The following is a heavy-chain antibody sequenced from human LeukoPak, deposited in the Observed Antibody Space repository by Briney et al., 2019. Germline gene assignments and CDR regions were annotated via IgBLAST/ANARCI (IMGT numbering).Heavy chain of an antibody. J-gene: IGHJ6*02. Sequence: GRSLRLSCAASGFTFSSYAMHWVRQAPGKGLEWVAVISYDGSNKYYADSVKGRFTISRDNSKNTLYLQMNSLRAGDTAVYYCARDTLKAPRRGYYYGMDVWGQGTTVTVSS. CDR1: GFTFSSYA. CDR2: ISYDGSNK. V-gene: IGHV3-30-3*01. CDR3: ARDTLKAPRRGYYYGMDV.